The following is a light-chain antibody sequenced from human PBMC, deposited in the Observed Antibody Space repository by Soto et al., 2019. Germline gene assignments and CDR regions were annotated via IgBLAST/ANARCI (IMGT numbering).Light chain of an antibody. CDR2: DAS. CDR1: QDISNY. J-gene: IGKJ1*01. Sequence: DIQMTQSPSSLSASVGDRVTITCQASQDISNYLNWYQQKPGQAPKLLIYDASNLETGAPSRFSGSGSGTDFTFTISSLQPEDIATYYWQQYDNLPTFGQGTKVEIK. CDR3: QQYDNLPT. V-gene: IGKV1-33*01.